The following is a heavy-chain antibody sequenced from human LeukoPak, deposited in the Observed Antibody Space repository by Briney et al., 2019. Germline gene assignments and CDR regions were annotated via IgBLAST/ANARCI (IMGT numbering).Heavy chain of an antibody. Sequence: SETLSLTCAVYGGSFSGYYWSWIRQPPGKGLEWIGEINHSGSTNYNPSLKSRVTISVDTSKNQFSLKLSSVTAADTAVYYCGVSSSSSKGSFDYWGQGTLVTVS. CDR1: GGSFSGYY. D-gene: IGHD2-2*01. V-gene: IGHV4-34*01. CDR3: GVSSSSSKGSFDY. J-gene: IGHJ4*02. CDR2: INHSGST.